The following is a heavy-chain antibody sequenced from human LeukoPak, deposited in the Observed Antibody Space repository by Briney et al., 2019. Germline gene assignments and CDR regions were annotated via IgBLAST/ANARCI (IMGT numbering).Heavy chain of an antibody. CDR1: GRSFSGYY. D-gene: IGHD3-22*01. Sequence: SETLSLTCAVYGRSFSGYYWSWIRQPPGKGLEWIGEINHSGSTNYNPSLKSRVTISVDTSKNQFSLKLSSVTAADTAVYYCAREFRHYYDSSGYYSKDAFDIWGQGTMVTVSS. CDR3: AREFRHYYDSSGYYSKDAFDI. CDR2: INHSGST. V-gene: IGHV4-34*01. J-gene: IGHJ3*02.